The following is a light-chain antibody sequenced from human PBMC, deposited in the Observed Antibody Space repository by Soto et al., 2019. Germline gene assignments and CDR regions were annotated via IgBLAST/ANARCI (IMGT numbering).Light chain of an antibody. Sequence: QSALTQPPSASGSPGQSVTISCTGTSSDVAAYKYVSWYQQYPGKAPKLMIYEVTKRPAGVPDCFSGSKSGNTASLTVSRLQAEDEADYYCISYVGNDIWVFGGGTKVTVL. CDR1: SSDVAAYKY. CDR3: ISYVGNDIWV. V-gene: IGLV2-8*01. CDR2: EVT. J-gene: IGLJ3*02.